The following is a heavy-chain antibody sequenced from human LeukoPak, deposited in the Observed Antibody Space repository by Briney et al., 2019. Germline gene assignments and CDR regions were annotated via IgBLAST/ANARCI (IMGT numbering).Heavy chain of an antibody. J-gene: IGHJ4*02. V-gene: IGHV3-23*01. CDR1: GFHFKQYD. CDR2: ITGRSDKT. Sequence: GGTLRLSCAASGFHFKQYDMPWARQAPGKGLEWVSTITGRSDKTYYTDSVKGRFVTSRDNSKDTLYLQMNSLRAEDTALYYCAKGGWLDDLGQGALVTVSS. D-gene: IGHD6-19*01. CDR3: AKGGWLDD.